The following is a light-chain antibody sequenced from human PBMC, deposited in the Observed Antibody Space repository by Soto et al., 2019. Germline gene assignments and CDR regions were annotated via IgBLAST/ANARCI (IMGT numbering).Light chain of an antibody. CDR3: SSYAGDDNYVV. CDR1: TSDVGRYDF. V-gene: IGLV2-8*01. J-gene: IGLJ2*01. CDR2: EVT. Sequence: QSALTQPPSASGCPGQSVTISCTGTTSDVGRYDFVSWYQHHPGEAPKLMIYEVTKRPSGVPDRFSGSKSGNTASLTVSGLQAEDEGDYYCSSYAGDDNYVVFGGGTKLTVL.